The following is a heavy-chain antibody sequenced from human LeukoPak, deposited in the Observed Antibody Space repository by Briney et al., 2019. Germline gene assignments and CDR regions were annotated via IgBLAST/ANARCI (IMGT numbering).Heavy chain of an antibody. CDR3: ARDRDYYDSSAYYPR. D-gene: IGHD3-22*01. CDR1: GFTFSSYW. V-gene: IGHV3-7*03. J-gene: IGHJ4*02. Sequence: PGGSLRLSCAASGFTFSSYWMSWVRQAPGKGLEWVANIKQDGSEKYYVDSVKGRFTISRDNAKNSLYLQMNSLRAGDTAVYYCARDRDYYDSSAYYPRWGQGTLVTVSS. CDR2: IKQDGSEK.